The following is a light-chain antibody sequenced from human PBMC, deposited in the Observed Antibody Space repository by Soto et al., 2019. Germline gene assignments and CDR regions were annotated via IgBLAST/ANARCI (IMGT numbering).Light chain of an antibody. CDR1: SGHIDYN. Sequence: QLVLTQSSSASASLGSSVKLTCTLSSGHIDYNIAWHQQQPGKAPRYLMKLEGSGSYNKGSGVPDRFSGSSSGADRYLTISNLQSEDEADYYCETWDSNTRVFGGGTKVTVL. V-gene: IGLV4-60*03. CDR3: ETWDSNTRV. J-gene: IGLJ2*01. CDR2: LEGSGSY.